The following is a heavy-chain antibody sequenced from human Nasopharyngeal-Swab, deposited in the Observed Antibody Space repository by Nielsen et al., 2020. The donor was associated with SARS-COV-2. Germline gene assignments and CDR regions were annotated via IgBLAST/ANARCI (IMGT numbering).Heavy chain of an antibody. Sequence: SVQVSCNASGFTFTSSAMQWVRQARGQRLEWIGWIVVGSGNTNYAQKFQERVTITRDISTSTAYMELSSLRSEDTAVYYCAAGVDDRIAAVVDYWGQGTLVTVSS. V-gene: IGHV1-58*02. CDR2: IVVGSGNT. CDR3: AAGVDDRIAAVVDY. CDR1: GFTFTSSA. J-gene: IGHJ4*02. D-gene: IGHD6-13*01.